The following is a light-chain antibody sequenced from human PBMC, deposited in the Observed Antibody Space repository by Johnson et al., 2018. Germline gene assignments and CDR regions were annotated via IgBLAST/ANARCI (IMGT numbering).Light chain of an antibody. CDR2: ENN. CDR1: SSNIGNNY. CDR3: GTWDSSLSAGNV. V-gene: IGLV1-51*02. J-gene: IGLJ1*01. Sequence: QSVLTQPPSVSAAPGQKVTISCSGSSSNIGNNYVSWYQQLPGTAPKLLIYENNKRPSGIPDRFSGSKSGTSATLGITGLQTGDEAEYYCGTWDSSLSAGNVFGTGTNVPVL.